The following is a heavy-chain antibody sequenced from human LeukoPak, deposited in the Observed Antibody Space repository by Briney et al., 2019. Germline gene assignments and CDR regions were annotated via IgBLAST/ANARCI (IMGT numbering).Heavy chain of an antibody. CDR1: GGPISSGDYY. J-gene: IGHJ5*02. V-gene: IGHV4-30-4*01. CDR3: ARPYYYDSRIDP. D-gene: IGHD3-22*01. Sequence: SETLSLTCTVSGGPISSGDYYWSWIRQPPGKGLEWVGYMYYSGSTYYNPSLKSRVTISVDTSKNQFSLQLSSVTAADTAVYYCARPYYYDSRIDPWGQGTLVTVSS. CDR2: MYYSGST.